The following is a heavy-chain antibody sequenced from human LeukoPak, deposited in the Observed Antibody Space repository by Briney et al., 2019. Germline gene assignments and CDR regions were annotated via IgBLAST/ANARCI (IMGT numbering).Heavy chain of an antibody. Sequence: SGGSLRLSCAASGFTFSSYAMSWVRQAPGKGLEWVSAISGSGGSTYYADSVKGRFTISRDNSKNTLYLQMNSLRAEDTAVYYCAKDLRLRYYDSSGYYDYWGQGTLVTVSS. CDR3: AKDLRLRYYDSSGYYDY. J-gene: IGHJ4*02. D-gene: IGHD3-22*01. V-gene: IGHV3-23*01. CDR2: ISGSGGST. CDR1: GFTFSSYA.